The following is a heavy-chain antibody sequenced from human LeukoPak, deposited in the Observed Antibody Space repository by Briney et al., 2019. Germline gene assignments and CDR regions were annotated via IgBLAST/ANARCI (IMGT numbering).Heavy chain of an antibody. CDR2: IYPGDSDT. CDR3: ARSSGNTMVRGVPYYFDY. D-gene: IGHD3-10*01. CDR1: GYSFTSYW. Sequence: GESLKISCKGSGYSFTSYWIGWGRQMPGKGLEWMGIIYPGDSDTRYSPSFQGQVTISADKSISTAYLQWSSLKASDTAMYYCARSSGNTMVRGVPYYFDYWGQGTLVTVSS. V-gene: IGHV5-51*01. J-gene: IGHJ4*02.